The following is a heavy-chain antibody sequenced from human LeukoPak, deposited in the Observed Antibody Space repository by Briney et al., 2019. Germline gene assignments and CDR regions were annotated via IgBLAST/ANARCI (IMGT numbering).Heavy chain of an antibody. CDR1: GYTFTSYY. CDR2: INPSGGST. D-gene: IGHD6-13*01. Sequence: APVKVSCKASGYTFTSYYIHWVRQAPGQGLEWMGIINPSGGSTSYAQKFQGRVSMTRDTSTSTVYMELSGLRSEDTAVYYCARDLWGTYSSSRQNFDYWGQGTLVTVSS. CDR3: ARDLWGTYSSSRQNFDY. J-gene: IGHJ4*02. V-gene: IGHV1-46*01.